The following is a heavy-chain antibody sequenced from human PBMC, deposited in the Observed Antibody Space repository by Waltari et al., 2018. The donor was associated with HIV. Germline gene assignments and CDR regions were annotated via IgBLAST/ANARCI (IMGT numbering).Heavy chain of an antibody. CDR3: AREARGSRWGDWYFDL. J-gene: IGHJ2*01. V-gene: IGHV3-30*04. D-gene: IGHD3-16*01. CDR2: ISSTGGIK. Sequence: QVDLLESGGGVVQSGRSLRPSGVAPGFTFKNYTFHWVRQAPGKGLEWMATISSTGGIKYYADSAKGRFTISRDNSKNTVYLQLNRLTPEDTAVYLCAREARGSRWGDWYFDLWGRGTRVTVSS. CDR1: GFTFKNYT.